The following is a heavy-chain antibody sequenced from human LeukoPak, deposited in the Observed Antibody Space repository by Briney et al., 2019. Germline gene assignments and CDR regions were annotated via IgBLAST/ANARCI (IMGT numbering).Heavy chain of an antibody. V-gene: IGHV1-46*01. Sequence: ASVKVSCKASGYTFSSYYLHWVRQAPGQGLEWMGIVNPSDSSTIYSQKFQGRVTMARDTSTSTVYMELSSLRSEDTAVYYCARALGYCSSASCSLFDYCGQGTLVTVSS. J-gene: IGHJ4*02. CDR1: GYTFSSYY. CDR2: VNPSDSST. CDR3: ARALGYCSSASCSLFDY. D-gene: IGHD2-2*01.